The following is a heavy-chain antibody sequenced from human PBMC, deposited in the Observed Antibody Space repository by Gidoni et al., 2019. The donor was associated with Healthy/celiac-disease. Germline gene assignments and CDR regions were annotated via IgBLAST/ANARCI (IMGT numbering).Heavy chain of an antibody. CDR2: IIPIFGTA. CDR1: GGTFSSYA. Sequence: QVQLVQSGAEVKKPGSAVKVSCKASGGTFSSYAISWVRQAPGKGLEWMGGIIPIFGTANYAQKFQGRGTITADESTSTAYMELSSLRSEDTAVYYCAREGSPVGDNFDYWGQGTLVTVSS. D-gene: IGHD2-21*02. CDR3: AREGSPVGDNFDY. J-gene: IGHJ4*02. V-gene: IGHV1-69*01.